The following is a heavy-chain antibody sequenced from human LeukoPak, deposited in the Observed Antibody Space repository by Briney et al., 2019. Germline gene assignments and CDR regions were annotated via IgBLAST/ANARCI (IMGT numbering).Heavy chain of an antibody. Sequence: GGSLRLSCAASGFTFSSYSMNWVRQAPGKGLEWVSSISSSSSYIYYADSVKGRFTTSRDNAKNSLYLQMNSLRAEDTAVYYCARPGGACSGGSCYNNWFDPWGQGTLVTVSS. CDR3: ARPGGACSGGSCYNNWFDP. V-gene: IGHV3-21*01. CDR2: ISSSSSYI. CDR1: GFTFSSYS. D-gene: IGHD2-15*01. J-gene: IGHJ5*02.